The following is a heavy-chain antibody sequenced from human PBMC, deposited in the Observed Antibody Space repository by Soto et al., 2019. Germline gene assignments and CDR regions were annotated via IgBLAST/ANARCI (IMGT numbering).Heavy chain of an antibody. CDR3: ARDPPSSYYYDSSGPLFDY. D-gene: IGHD3-22*01. J-gene: IGHJ4*02. CDR1: GFTFSSYS. CDR2: ISSSSSTI. Sequence: GGSLRLSCAASGFTFSSYSMNWVRQAPGKGLEWVSYISSSSSTIYYADSVKGRFTISRDNAKNSLYLQMNSLRDEDKAVYYCARDPPSSYYYDSSGPLFDYWGQGTLVTVSS. V-gene: IGHV3-48*02.